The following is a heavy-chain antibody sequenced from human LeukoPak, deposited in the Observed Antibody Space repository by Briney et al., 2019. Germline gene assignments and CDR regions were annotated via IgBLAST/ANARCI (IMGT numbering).Heavy chain of an antibody. D-gene: IGHD3-10*01. J-gene: IGHJ6*02. V-gene: IGHV5-51*01. CDR1: GYSFSTYW. Sequence: GESLKISCKGSGYSFSTYWIGWVRQMPGRGLEWMGMVYPGDSDIKYSPSFQGQVTISADRSISTAYLQWSSLKASDTAMYYCAGYRGSEMDVWGQGTTVTVSS. CDR2: VYPGDSDI. CDR3: AGYRGSEMDV.